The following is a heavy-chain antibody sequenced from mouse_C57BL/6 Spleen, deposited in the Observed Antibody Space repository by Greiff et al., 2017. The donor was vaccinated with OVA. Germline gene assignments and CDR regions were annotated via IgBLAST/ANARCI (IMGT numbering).Heavy chain of an antibody. CDR2: ISYDGSN. CDR3: ARREGYDYDVGNYYAMDY. Sequence: EVKLQESGPGLVKPSQSLSLTCSVTGYSITSGYYWNWIRQFPENQLEWLGYISYDGSNNYNQSLKNRITITRDTSKNQFFLKLNSVTTEDTATYYCARREGYDYDVGNYYAMDYWGQGTSVTVSS. D-gene: IGHD2-4*01. V-gene: IGHV3-6*01. CDR1: GYSITSGYY. J-gene: IGHJ4*01.